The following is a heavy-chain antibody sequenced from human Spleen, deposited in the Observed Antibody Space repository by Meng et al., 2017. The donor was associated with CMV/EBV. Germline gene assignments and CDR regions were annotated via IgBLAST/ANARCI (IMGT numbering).Heavy chain of an antibody. CDR3: AVRSASLGTVALSTDTFDGFVV. J-gene: IGHJ3*01. V-gene: IGHV3-20*04. D-gene: IGHD1/OR15-1a*01. CDR2: INWNGDK. Sequence: GGSLRLSCAASGFTFEDYGMTWVRQAPGKGLEWVSGINWNGDKRYSPSLKNRLTVTKDTSKNHVVLTLTNMDPVDRATYFCAVRSASLGTVALSTDTFDGFVVWGHGTMVTVSS. CDR1: GFTFEDYG.